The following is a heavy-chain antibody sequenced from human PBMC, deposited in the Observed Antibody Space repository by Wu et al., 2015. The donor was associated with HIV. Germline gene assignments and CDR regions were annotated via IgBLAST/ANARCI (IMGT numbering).Heavy chain of an antibody. CDR3: ARYPYSGYDSGGSHDAFDI. D-gene: IGHD5-12*01. CDR1: GGTFSNYA. J-gene: IGHJ3*02. CDR2: IIPMFGTP. Sequence: QVQLVQSGAEVKKPGSSVKVSCKASGGTFSNYAISWVRQAPGQGLEWMGGIIPMFGTPNYAQKFQGRVTITADESTTTAYMELSSLRSDDTAVYYCARYPYSGYDSGGSHDAFDIWGQGTMVTVSS. V-gene: IGHV1-69*12.